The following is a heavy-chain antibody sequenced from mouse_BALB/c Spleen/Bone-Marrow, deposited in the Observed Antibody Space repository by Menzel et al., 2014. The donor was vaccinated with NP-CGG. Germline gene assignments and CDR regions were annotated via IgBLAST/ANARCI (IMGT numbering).Heavy chain of an antibody. CDR2: ISSGSSTF. Sequence: EVQRVESGGGLVQPGGSRKLSCAASEFTFSSFGMHWVRQAPEKGLEWVAHISSGSSTFYYADKVKGRFTVSRDNPKNTLFLQMTGLRSEDPAMYYCAREGGAYAGGDYWGQGTTLTVSS. D-gene: IGHD2-13*01. V-gene: IGHV5-17*02. J-gene: IGHJ2*01. CDR3: AREGGAYAGGDY. CDR1: EFTFSSFG.